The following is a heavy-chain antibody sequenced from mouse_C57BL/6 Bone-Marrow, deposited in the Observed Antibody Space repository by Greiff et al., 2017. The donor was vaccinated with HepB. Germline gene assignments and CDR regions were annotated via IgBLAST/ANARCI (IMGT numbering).Heavy chain of an antibody. D-gene: IGHD2-1*01. J-gene: IGHJ2*01. CDR1: GYAFTNYL. CDR2: INPGSGGT. Sequence: QVQLQQSGAELVRPGTSVKVSCKASGYAFTNYLIEWVKQRPGQGLEWIGVINPGSGGTNYNEKFKGKATLTADNSSSTAYMQLSSLTSEDSAVYFCARKTVYYGNLDYWGQGTTLTVSS. CDR3: ARKTVYYGNLDY. V-gene: IGHV1-54*01.